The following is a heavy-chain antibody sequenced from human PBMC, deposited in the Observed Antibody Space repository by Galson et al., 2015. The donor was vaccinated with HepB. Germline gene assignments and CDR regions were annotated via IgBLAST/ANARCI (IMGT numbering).Heavy chain of an antibody. D-gene: IGHD6-19*01. V-gene: IGHV3-30*18. CDR1: GFTFSNYG. Sequence: SLRLSCAASGFTFSNYGMHWVRQAPGKGLEWVAVMSYDGSNKYYADSVKGRFTISRDNSKNTLHLQMNSLRAEDTALYYCAKDPYLYSALAGTMAGFDYWGQGTLVTVSS. CDR2: MSYDGSNK. CDR3: AKDPYLYSALAGTMAGFDY. J-gene: IGHJ4*02.